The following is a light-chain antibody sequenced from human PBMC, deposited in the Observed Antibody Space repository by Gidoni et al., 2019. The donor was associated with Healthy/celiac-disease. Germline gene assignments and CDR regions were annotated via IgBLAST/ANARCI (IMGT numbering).Light chain of an antibody. CDR2: QDS. CDR3: QAWDSSTVV. CDR1: KLGDKY. V-gene: IGLV3-1*01. Sequence: SYELNQPPSVSVSPGQAASITCSGDKLGDKYACWYQQEPGQAPVLVIYQDSKRPSGNPERFSGSNSGNTATLTISGTHAMDEAYYYCQAWDSSTVVFGGGTKLTVL. J-gene: IGLJ2*01.